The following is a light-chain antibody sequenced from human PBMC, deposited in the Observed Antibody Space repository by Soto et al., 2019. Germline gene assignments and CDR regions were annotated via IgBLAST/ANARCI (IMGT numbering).Light chain of an antibody. V-gene: IGKV3-11*01. CDR3: QQRSNWPLT. CDR2: YAS. Sequence: EIVLTQSPATLSLSPGERATLSCRASQSVSSYLAWYQQKPGQAPRLLIYYASNMATGIPARFSCSRSGTVFTLTITSLEPEDCAVYYCQQRSNWPLTFGGGTKVEIK. CDR1: QSVSSY. J-gene: IGKJ4*01.